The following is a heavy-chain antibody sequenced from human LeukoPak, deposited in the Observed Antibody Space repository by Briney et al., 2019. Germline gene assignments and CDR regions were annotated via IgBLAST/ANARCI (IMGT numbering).Heavy chain of an antibody. CDR1: GFTFSSYA. CDR3: ARGLRRGYSYGTFDY. Sequence: GGSLRLSCAASGFTFSSYAMHWVRQAPGKGLEWVAVISYDGSNKYYADSVKGRFTISRDNSKNTLYLQMNSLRAEDTAVYYCARGLRRGYSYGTFDYWGQGTLVTVSS. CDR2: ISYDGSNK. J-gene: IGHJ4*02. D-gene: IGHD5-18*01. V-gene: IGHV3-30-3*01.